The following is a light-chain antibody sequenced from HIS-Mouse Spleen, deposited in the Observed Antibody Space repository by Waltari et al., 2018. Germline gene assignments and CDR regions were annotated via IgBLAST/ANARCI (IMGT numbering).Light chain of an antibody. CDR3: YSTDSSGNHRV. CDR1: ALPKKY. Sequence: SYELTQPPSVSVSPGQTARITCPGAALPKKYAYWYQQMSGQAPVLVIYEDSKRPSGIPERFSGSSSGTMATLTISGAQVEDEADYYCYSTDSSGNHRVFGGGTKLTVL. V-gene: IGLV3-10*01. J-gene: IGLJ2*01. CDR2: EDS.